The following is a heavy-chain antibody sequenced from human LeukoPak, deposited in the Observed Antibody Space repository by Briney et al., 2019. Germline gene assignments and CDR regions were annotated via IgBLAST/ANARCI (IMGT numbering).Heavy chain of an antibody. V-gene: IGHV4-31*03. J-gene: IGHJ4*02. CDR1: GGSISSGGYS. D-gene: IGHD5-12*01. CDR2: IYYSGST. Sequence: SETLSLTCTVSGGSISSGGYSWSWIRQHPGKGLEWIGYIYYSGSTYYSPSLKSRVTISVDTSKNQFSLKLTSVTAADAAVYYCARDCHGGYDPEGFDYWGQGTLVTVSS. CDR3: ARDCHGGYDPEGFDY.